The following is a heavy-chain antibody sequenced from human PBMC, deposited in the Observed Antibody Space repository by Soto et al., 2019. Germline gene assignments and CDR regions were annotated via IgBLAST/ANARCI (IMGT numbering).Heavy chain of an antibody. D-gene: IGHD4-17*01. CDR3: ARGFGDYGGNRRYFDL. CDR1: GGSFSGYY. CDR2: INHSGST. V-gene: IGHV4-34*01. Sequence: QVQLQQWGAGLLKPSETLSLTCAVYGGSFSGYYWSWIRQPPGKGLEWIGEINHSGSTNYNPSLKSRVTISVDTSKNQFSLKLSSVTAAATAVYYCARGFGDYGGNRRYFDLWGRGTLVTVSS. J-gene: IGHJ2*01.